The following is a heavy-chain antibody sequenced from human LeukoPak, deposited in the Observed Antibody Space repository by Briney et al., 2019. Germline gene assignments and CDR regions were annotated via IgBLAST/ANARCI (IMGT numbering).Heavy chain of an antibody. D-gene: IGHD5-18*01. Sequence: GGSLRLSFEASGFTFSDYWMTWFGRAPGKGREWGANINYDGSEKYYVDSLRGRFTISRDNAKNSLYLQMNSLRGEDTAVYYCAKTEYSYGYFEARPLYYFDYWGQGTLVTVSS. V-gene: IGHV3-7*03. CDR1: GFTFSDYW. CDR2: INYDGSEK. J-gene: IGHJ4*02. CDR3: AKTEYSYGYFEARPLYYFDY.